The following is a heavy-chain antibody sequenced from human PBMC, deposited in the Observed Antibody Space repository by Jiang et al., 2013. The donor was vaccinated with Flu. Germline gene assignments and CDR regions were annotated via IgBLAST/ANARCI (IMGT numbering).Heavy chain of an antibody. V-gene: IGHV3-23*01. CDR3: AKAGSVVTPSVF. CDR1: GFTFSSYA. D-gene: IGHD4-23*01. Sequence: QLLESGGGLVQPGGSLRLSCAASGFTFSSYAMSWVRQPPGKGLEWVSSISGGAGSTYCADSVRGRFTISRDSSKNTLYLQMNSLRAEDTAIYYCAKAGSVVTPSVFWGQGTLVTVSS. CDR2: ISGGAGST. J-gene: IGHJ4*02.